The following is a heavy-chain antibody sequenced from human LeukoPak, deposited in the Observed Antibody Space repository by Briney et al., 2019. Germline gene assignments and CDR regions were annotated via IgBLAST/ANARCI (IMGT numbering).Heavy chain of an antibody. Sequence: GGSLRLSCAASGFTFSSYAMSWVRQAPGKGLEWVSAISGSGGSTYYADSVKGRFTTSRDNSKNTLYLQMNSLRAEDTAVYYCAKDIVVVPADPDAFDIWGQGTMVTVSS. V-gene: IGHV3-23*01. CDR2: ISGSGGST. CDR1: GFTFSSYA. CDR3: AKDIVVVPADPDAFDI. J-gene: IGHJ3*02. D-gene: IGHD2-2*01.